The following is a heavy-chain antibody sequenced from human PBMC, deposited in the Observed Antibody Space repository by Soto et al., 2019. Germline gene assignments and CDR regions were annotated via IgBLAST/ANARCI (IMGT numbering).Heavy chain of an antibody. CDR1: GGSISSYY. D-gene: IGHD2-15*01. Sequence: SETLSLTCTVSGGSISSYYWSWIRQPPGKGLEWIGYIYYSGGTNYNPSLKSRVTISVDTSKNQFSLKLSSVTAADTAVYYCARGCCSGGSCYYNWFDPWGQGTLVTVSS. V-gene: IGHV4-59*01. CDR3: ARGCCSGGSCYYNWFDP. CDR2: IYYSGGT. J-gene: IGHJ5*02.